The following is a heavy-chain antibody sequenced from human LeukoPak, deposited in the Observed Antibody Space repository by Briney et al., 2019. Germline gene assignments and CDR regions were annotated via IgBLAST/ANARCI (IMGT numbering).Heavy chain of an antibody. CDR2: ISTSSTYI. CDR3: ARDLYRRQQLGLIDC. Sequence: GGSLRLSCAASGFSFRSYRMNWVRQAPGKWLEWVSSISTSSTYIYYADSVKDRFTISRDNAKNSLYLQINSLRAEDTAVYYCARDLYRRQQLGLIDCWGQGTLVTVSS. D-gene: IGHD6-13*01. CDR1: GFSFRSYR. V-gene: IGHV3-21*01. J-gene: IGHJ4*02.